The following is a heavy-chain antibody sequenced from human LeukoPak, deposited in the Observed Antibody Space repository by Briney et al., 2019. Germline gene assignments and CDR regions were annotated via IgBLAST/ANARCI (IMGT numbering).Heavy chain of an antibody. CDR2: IHPVDSDT. J-gene: IGHJ4*02. Sequence: GESLKISCKDSGYSFTNYWFGWVRQMPGEGLEWMGIIHPVDSDTRYSPSFQGQVTMSADNSISTAYLQWSSLKTSDTAMYYCARRGYDYRIGYWGQGTLVTVSS. CDR1: GYSFTNYW. CDR3: ARRGYDYRIGY. V-gene: IGHV5-51*01. D-gene: IGHD5-12*01.